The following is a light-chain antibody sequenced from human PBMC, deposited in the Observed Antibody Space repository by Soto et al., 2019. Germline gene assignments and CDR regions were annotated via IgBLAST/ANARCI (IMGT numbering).Light chain of an antibody. CDR1: QSVSSSY. Sequence: EIVLTQSPGTLSLSPGERATLSCRASQSVSSSYLVWYQQKPGQAPRLLIYSTSTRATGIPDRFSGSGSGTDFTLTISRLEPEDFAVYYCQQYGSSPFTFGPGTKVEIK. CDR3: QQYGSSPFT. J-gene: IGKJ3*01. CDR2: STS. V-gene: IGKV3-20*01.